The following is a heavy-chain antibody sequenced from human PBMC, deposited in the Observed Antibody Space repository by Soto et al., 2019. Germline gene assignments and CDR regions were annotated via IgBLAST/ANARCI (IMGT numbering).Heavy chain of an antibody. CDR3: ARGAHISGVTRCFDP. D-gene: IGHD1-20*01. CDR1: GDSLSDHY. J-gene: IGHJ5*02. V-gene: IGHV4-34*01. CDR2: INQYGTT. Sequence: QLQLQQWCAGLLKPSDTLYLICAVSGDSLSDHYFSFIRHSPCKWREWIGDINQYGTTNYNPSLKSRVTISADTSKNQFFLRLTSVTAADTAVYYCARGAHISGVTRCFDPWGQGTLVTVSS.